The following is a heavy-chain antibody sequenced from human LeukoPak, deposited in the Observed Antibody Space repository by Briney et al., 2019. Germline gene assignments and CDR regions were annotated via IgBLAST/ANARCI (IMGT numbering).Heavy chain of an antibody. J-gene: IGHJ6*02. V-gene: IGHV3-7*01. D-gene: IGHD2-8*01. CDR1: GWAFSSYW. CDR2: IKQDGSEK. CDR3: ARLMVYAIRRYYYYGMDV. Sequence: GSLRLSWAASGWAFSSYWMSWVRQAPGKGLEWVANIKQDGSEKYYVDSVKGRFTISRDNAKNSLYLQMNSLRAEDTAVYYCARLMVYAIRRYYYYGMDVWGQGTTVTVSS.